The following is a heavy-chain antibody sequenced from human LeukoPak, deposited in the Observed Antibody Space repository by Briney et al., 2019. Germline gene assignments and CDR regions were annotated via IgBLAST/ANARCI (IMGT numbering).Heavy chain of an antibody. Sequence: GGSLRLSCAASGFTFSSYGMHWVRQAPGKGLEWVAVISYDGSNKYYADSVKGRFTISRDNSKNTLYLQMNSLRAEDTAVYYCARLKEQGWFDPWGQGTLVTVSS. D-gene: IGHD1-26*01. CDR3: ARLKEQGWFDP. J-gene: IGHJ5*02. CDR1: GFTFSSYG. CDR2: ISYDGSNK. V-gene: IGHV3-30*03.